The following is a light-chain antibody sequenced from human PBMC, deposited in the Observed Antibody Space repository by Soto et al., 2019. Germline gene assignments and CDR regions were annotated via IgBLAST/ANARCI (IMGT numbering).Light chain of an antibody. J-gene: IGLJ3*02. CDR1: SVDVGHFDL. Sequence: QSVLTQPASVSGSPGQSITISCTGSSVDVGHFDLVSWYHQVPGKAPKLMIFEANRRPSGISDCFTGSKSGNTASLTISGLQSEDDGDFFCCSYAGSGSWVFGGGTQLTVL. CDR2: EAN. CDR3: CSYAGSGSWV. V-gene: IGLV2-23*01.